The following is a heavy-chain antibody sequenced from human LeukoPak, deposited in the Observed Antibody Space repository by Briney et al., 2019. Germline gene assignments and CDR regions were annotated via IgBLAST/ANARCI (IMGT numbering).Heavy chain of an antibody. CDR2: IYYSGST. Sequence: SETLSLTCTVSGGSISSYYWSWIRQPPGKGLEWIGYIYYSGSTNYNPSLKSRVTISVDTSKNQFSLKLSSVTAADTAVCYCARVIGLAYFDYWGQGTLVTVSS. D-gene: IGHD3-16*02. J-gene: IGHJ4*02. CDR3: ARVIGLAYFDY. V-gene: IGHV4-59*01. CDR1: GGSISSYY.